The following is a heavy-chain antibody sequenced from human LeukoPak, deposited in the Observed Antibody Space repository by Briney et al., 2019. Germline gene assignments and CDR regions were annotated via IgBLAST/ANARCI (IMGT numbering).Heavy chain of an antibody. D-gene: IGHD3-10*01. J-gene: IGHJ4*02. CDR2: IIAYNGKT. Sequence: ASVKVSCKASGYTFTSYGISWVRQAPGQGLEWMGWIIAYNGKTNYAQKLQGRVTMTTDTFTRTAYTELRSLRSDDTAVYYCARDSVLMVRGATFFDYWGQGTLVTVSS. V-gene: IGHV1-18*01. CDR1: GYTFTSYG. CDR3: ARDSVLMVRGATFFDY.